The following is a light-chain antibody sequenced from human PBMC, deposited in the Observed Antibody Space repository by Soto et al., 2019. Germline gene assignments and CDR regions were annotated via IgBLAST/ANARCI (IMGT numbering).Light chain of an antibody. CDR3: QQRSNWPLT. J-gene: IGKJ4*01. CDR2: DAS. V-gene: IGKV3-11*01. Sequence: EIVLPQSPATLSLSPGERATLSCRASQSVSSYLAWYQQKPGQAPRLLIYDASNRATGIPARFSGSGSGTVFTLTISSLEPEDFAVYYCQQRSNWPLTFGGGTKVEIK. CDR1: QSVSSY.